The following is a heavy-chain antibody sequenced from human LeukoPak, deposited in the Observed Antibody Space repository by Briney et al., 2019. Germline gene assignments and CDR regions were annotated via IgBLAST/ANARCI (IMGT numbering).Heavy chain of an antibody. CDR1: GPTFISYC. Sequence: PRRSLRLSCAASGPTFISYCMSSVRHAPGKRPEWVANIKADGSGKYYVDSVKGRFIISRDNAENSLFLHMNSLRAEDTAVYYCARCAVAEGGDYWGRGTLVTVSS. J-gene: IGHJ4*02. V-gene: IGHV3-7*01. CDR2: IKADGSGK. D-gene: IGHD6-13*01. CDR3: ARCAVAEGGDY.